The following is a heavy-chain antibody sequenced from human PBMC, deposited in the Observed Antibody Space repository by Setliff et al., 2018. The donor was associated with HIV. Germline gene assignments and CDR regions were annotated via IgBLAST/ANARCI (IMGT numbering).Heavy chain of an antibody. CDR1: GFIFSGYT. CDR2: ISSSGNFI. D-gene: IGHD6-19*01. V-gene: IGHV3-21*01. J-gene: IGHJ4*02. CDR3: ARDPYWLEGYFDY. Sequence: PGGSLRLSCAASGFIFSGYTMVWVRQALGKGLEWVSSISSSGNFIYYEDSVKGRFTMSRDNAKNSLYLQMDSLRVEDTGFYYCARDPYWLEGYFDYWGPGTLVTVSS.